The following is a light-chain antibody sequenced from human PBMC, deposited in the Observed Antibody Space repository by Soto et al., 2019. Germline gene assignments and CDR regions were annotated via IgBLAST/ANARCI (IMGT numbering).Light chain of an antibody. V-gene: IGKV1-39*01. CDR2: AAS. J-gene: IGKJ1*01. CDR3: QESYSTPWA. CDR1: QSISSY. Sequence: DIQVTQSPSSLSASVGDRVTITCRASQSISSYLNWYKQKPGKAPKLLIYAASSLQSGVPSRFSGSGSGTDFSLTISSLQPEDFASYYCQESYSTPWAFGQGTKVEI.